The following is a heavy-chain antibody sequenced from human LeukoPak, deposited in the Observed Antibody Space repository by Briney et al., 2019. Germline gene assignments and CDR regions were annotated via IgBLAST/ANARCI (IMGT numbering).Heavy chain of an antibody. Sequence: GGSLRLSCAASGFTFSSYAMSWVRQAPGKGLEWVSAISGSGGSTYYADSVKGRFTISRDNSKNTLYLQMNSLRAEDTAVYYRAKDVRYYYGSGSYPDYWGQGTLVTVSS. CDR1: GFTFSSYA. CDR3: AKDVRYYYGSGSYPDY. D-gene: IGHD3-10*01. V-gene: IGHV3-23*01. CDR2: ISGSGGST. J-gene: IGHJ4*02.